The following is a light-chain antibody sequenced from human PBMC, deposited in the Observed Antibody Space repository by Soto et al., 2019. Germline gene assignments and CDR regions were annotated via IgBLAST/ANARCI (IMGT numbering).Light chain of an antibody. CDR2: GVT. CDR1: SSDVGTYDY. Sequence: QSVLTQPPSASGSPGQSVTFSCTGTSSDVGTYDYVSWYQQYPGKAPKLLIYGVTRRPSGVPDRFSGSKSGNTAALTVSGLQAEDEAYYYCSSYAGSSNVFGTGTKVTVL. J-gene: IGLJ1*01. V-gene: IGLV2-8*01. CDR3: SSYAGSSNV.